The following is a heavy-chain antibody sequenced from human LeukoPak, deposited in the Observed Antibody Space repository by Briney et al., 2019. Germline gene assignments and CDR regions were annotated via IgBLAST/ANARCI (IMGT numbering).Heavy chain of an antibody. V-gene: IGHV4-61*02. D-gene: IGHD2-2*01. CDR3: ARAPAIVVVPAANYYYYGMDV. Sequence: SQTLFLTCTVSGGSISSGSYYWSWIRQPAGKGLEWIGRIYTSGSTNYNPSLKSRVTISVDTSKNQFSLKLSSVTAADTAVYYCARAPAIVVVPAANYYYYGMDVWGQGTTVTVSS. CDR2: IYTSGST. CDR1: GGSISSGSYY. J-gene: IGHJ6*02.